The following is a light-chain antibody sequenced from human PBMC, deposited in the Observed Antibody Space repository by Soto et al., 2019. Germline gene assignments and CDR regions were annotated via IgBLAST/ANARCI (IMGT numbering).Light chain of an antibody. CDR2: EGT. Sequence: QSALAQPASVSGSPGQSITISCTGINSDVGSRNHNLVSWYQQRPGKAPKLMIYEGTKRPSGVSNRFSGSKSGSTASLTISGLQAEDEADYYCCSYAGSSTYVFGTGTKVTVL. CDR3: CSYAGSSTYV. CDR1: NSDVGSRNHNL. J-gene: IGLJ1*01. V-gene: IGLV2-23*01.